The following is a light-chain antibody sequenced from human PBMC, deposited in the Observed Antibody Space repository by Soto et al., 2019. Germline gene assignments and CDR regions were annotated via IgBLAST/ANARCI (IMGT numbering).Light chain of an antibody. CDR2: AAS. J-gene: IGKJ4*01. CDR3: QQYYSYPPS. CDR1: QGISSY. V-gene: IGKV1-8*01. Sequence: AIRMTQSPSSFSASTGDRVTITCRASQGISSYLAWYQQKPGKAPNLLIYAASTLQSGVPSRFSGSGSGTDFTLTISCLQSEDFATYYCQQYYSYPPSCGGGTKVEIK.